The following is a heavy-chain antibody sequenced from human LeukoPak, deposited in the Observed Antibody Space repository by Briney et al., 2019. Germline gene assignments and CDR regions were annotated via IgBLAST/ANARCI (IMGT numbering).Heavy chain of an antibody. V-gene: IGHV1-46*01. J-gene: IGHJ6*02. D-gene: IGHD6-13*01. CDR2: INPSGGRT. Sequence: GASLKVSCKASGYTFTRYYLHWVRQAPGQGLEWMGIINPSGGRTNNAQQFQGRVTMTRDTSTSTVYMQLSSLRSEDTAVYYCARDLAIAAAPYGMDVWGQGTTVTVSS. CDR3: ARDLAIAAAPYGMDV. CDR1: GYTFTRYY.